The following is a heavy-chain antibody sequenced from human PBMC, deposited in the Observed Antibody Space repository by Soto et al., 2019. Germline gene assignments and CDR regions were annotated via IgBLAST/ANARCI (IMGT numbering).Heavy chain of an antibody. CDR1: GGSISSYY. J-gene: IGHJ6*03. V-gene: IGHV4-59*12. CDR3: ARDMSYCSSTTCYAEDYYYYMDV. Sequence: SETLSLTCTVSGGSISSYYWSWIRQPPGKGLEWIGYIYYSGSTNYNPSLKSRVTISVDKSKNQFSLKLSSVTAADTAVYYCARDMSYCSSTTCYAEDYYYYMDVWGKGTTVTVSS. D-gene: IGHD2-2*01. CDR2: IYYSGST.